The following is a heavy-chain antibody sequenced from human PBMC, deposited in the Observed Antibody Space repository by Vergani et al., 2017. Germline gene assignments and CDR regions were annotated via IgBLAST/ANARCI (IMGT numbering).Heavy chain of an antibody. D-gene: IGHD6-19*01. CDR1: GYTFINYW. J-gene: IGHJ4*02. CDR2: IYPGDSDP. CDR3: ILGGFTSCWYYFDH. V-gene: IGHV5-51*01. Sequence: EVQLVQSGAEVKKPGASLKISCQGSGYTFINYWIGWVRQKPGEGLEAMGIIYPGDSDPRASPSFEGQVTISVDKSIRTAYLHWSSLKASDTAIYYCILGGFTSCWYYFDHWGQGTLVTVSS.